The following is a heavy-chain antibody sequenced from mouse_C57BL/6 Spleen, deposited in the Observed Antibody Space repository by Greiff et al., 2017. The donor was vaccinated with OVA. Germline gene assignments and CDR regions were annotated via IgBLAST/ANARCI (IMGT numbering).Heavy chain of an antibody. CDR3: ARDRGGSNYFDY. J-gene: IGHJ2*01. D-gene: IGHD1-1*01. CDR1: GFTFSSYA. CDR2: ISDGGSYT. Sequence: DVKLVESGGGLVKPGGSLKLSCAASGFTFSSYAMSWVRQTPEKRLEWVATISDGGSYTYYPDNVKGRFTISRDNAKNNLYLQRSHLKSEDTAMYYCARDRGGSNYFDYWGQGTTLTVSS. V-gene: IGHV5-4*01.